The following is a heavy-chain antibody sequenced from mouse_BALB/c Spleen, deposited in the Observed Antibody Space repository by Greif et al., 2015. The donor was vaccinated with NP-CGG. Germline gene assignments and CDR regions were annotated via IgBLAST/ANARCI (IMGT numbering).Heavy chain of an antibody. V-gene: IGHV1-80*01. Sequence: QVQLQQSGAELVRPGSSVKISCKASGYAFSSYWMNWVKQRPGQGLEWIGQIYPGDGDTNYNGKFKGKATLTADRSSSTAYMQLSSLTSEDSAVYFCARSGGNYYFDYWGRGTTLTVSS. D-gene: IGHD2-1*01. CDR3: ARSGGNYYFDY. J-gene: IGHJ2*01. CDR1: GYAFSSYW. CDR2: IYPGDGDT.